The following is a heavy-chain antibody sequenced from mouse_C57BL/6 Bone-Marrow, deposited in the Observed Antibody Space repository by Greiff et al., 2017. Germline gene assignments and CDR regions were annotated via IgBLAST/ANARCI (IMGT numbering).Heavy chain of an antibody. D-gene: IGHD1-1*01. CDR1: GFNINDDY. CDR2: IDPESGDT. Sequence: VQLQQSGAELVRPGASVKLSCTASGFNINDDYMHWVKQRPEQGLEWIGWIDPESGDTEYASKFQGKATITAATSSNTAYLQLSSRTSEDAAVYYCTCYYGSSYNYWGQGTTLTGSS. V-gene: IGHV14-4*01. J-gene: IGHJ2*01. CDR3: TCYYGSSYNY.